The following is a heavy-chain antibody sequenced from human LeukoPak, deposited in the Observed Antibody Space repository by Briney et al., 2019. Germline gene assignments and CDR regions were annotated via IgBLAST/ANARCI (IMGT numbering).Heavy chain of an antibody. CDR3: ARANLYYYDSSGPLGY. CDR1: GYTFTSYY. J-gene: IGHJ4*02. Sequence: GASVKDPCKSSGYTFTSYYMHWERQPPGQWLVSMGYIHPNSCGINYAQKFQGRVTMTRDSSISTAYMELSRLRSDDTAVYYCARANLYYYDSSGPLGYWGQGTLVTVSS. CDR2: IHPNSCGI. D-gene: IGHD3-22*01. V-gene: IGHV1-2*02.